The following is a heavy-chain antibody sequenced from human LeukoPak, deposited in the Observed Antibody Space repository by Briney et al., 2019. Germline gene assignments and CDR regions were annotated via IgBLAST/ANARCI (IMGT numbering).Heavy chain of an antibody. CDR1: DDSISDYY. J-gene: IGHJ4*02. Sequence: SETLSLTCTVSDDSISDYYRGWIRQPPGKGLEWIGYFHNSGTSTYNPSLKSRVAISADTSKNQFSLKLNSLTTADTAVYYCTRGAGWLIDYWGQGILVTVSS. CDR2: FHNSGTS. V-gene: IGHV4-59*01. D-gene: IGHD3-16*01. CDR3: TRGAGWLIDY.